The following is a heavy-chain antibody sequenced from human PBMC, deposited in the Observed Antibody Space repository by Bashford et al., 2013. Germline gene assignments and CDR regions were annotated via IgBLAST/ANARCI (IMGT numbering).Heavy chain of an antibody. CDR1: GGSFSGYY. J-gene: IGHJ4*02. Sequence: SETLSLTCAVYGGSFSGYYWSWIRQPPGKGLEWIGEINHSGSTNYNPSLKSRVTISVDTSKNQFSLKPSSVTAADTAVYYCARDIGFFYGSGSRAFDYWGQGTLVTVSS. D-gene: IGHD3-10*01. CDR3: ARDIGFFYGSGSRAFDY. V-gene: IGHV4-34*01. CDR2: INHSGST.